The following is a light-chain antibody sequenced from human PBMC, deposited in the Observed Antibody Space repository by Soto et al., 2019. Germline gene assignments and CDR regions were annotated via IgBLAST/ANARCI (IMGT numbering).Light chain of an antibody. Sequence: QSALTQPASVSGSPGQSITISCTGTSSDVGGYGYVSWYQQHPGKAPKLMICEVSNRPSGVSNRFSGSKSGNTASLTISGLQAEDEADYYCSSYTSGSTYVFGTGTKVTVL. CDR2: EVS. CDR3: SSYTSGSTYV. V-gene: IGLV2-14*01. CDR1: SSDVGGYGY. J-gene: IGLJ1*01.